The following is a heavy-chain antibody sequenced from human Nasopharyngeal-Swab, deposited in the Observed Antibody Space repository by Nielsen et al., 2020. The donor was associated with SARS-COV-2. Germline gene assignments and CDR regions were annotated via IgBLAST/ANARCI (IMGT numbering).Heavy chain of an antibody. CDR2: INTNTGNP. J-gene: IGHJ3*02. D-gene: IGHD3-3*01. CDR3: ARAITIFGAPGAFDI. Sequence: WVRQDPGQGLEWMGWINTNTGNPTYAQGFTGRFVFSLDTSVSTAYLQISSLKAEDTAVYYCARAITIFGAPGAFDIWGQGTMVTVSS. V-gene: IGHV7-4-1*02.